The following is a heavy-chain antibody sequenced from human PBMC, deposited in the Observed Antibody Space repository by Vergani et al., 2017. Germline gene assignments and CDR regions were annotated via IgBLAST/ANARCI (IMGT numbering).Heavy chain of an antibody. V-gene: IGHV4-39*07. J-gene: IGHJ3*02. CDR1: GGSISSSSYY. CDR3: AREPAGTTSGAFDI. Sequence: QLQLQESGPGLVKPSETLSLTCTVSGGSISSSSYYWGWIRQPPGKGLEWIGSIYYSGSTYYNPALKSRVTISVDTSKNQFSLKLSSVTAADTAVYYCAREPAGTTSGAFDIWGQGTMVTVSS. D-gene: IGHD1-1*01. CDR2: IYYSGST.